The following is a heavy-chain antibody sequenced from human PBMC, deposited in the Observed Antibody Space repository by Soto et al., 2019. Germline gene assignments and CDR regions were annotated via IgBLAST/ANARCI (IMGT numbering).Heavy chain of an antibody. V-gene: IGHV3-66*01. CDR2: IYSGGNP. CDR1: GFTVSSNY. CDR3: ARDPPPGDIVATPY. D-gene: IGHD5-12*01. J-gene: IGHJ4*02. Sequence: EVQLVESGGGLVQPGGSLRLSCAASGFTVSSNYMSWVRQAPGKGLEWVSVIYSGGNPYYADSVKGRFTISRDNSKNTLYLQMNSLRAEDTAVYYCARDPPPGDIVATPYWGQGTLVTVSS.